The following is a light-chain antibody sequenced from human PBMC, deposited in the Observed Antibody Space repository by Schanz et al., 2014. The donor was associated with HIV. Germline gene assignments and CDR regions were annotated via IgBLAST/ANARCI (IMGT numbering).Light chain of an antibody. CDR2: GQN. Sequence: QSVLTQPPSASGPPGQGVTISCSGSNSNIGSYYVNWYQQFPGTAPRLLVYGQNERPSGVPDRFTGSQSGTSASLAISGLQFDDETVYYCAAWECTRNGPLFGGGTKLTVL. V-gene: IGLV1-44*01. CDR1: NSNIGSYY. J-gene: IGLJ2*01. CDR3: AAWECTRNGPL.